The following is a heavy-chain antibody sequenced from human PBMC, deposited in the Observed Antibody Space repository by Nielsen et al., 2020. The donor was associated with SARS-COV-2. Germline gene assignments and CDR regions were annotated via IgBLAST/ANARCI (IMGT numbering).Heavy chain of an antibody. CDR3: ARHRTYYDFWSGYPTSPFDY. CDR2: IYYSGST. D-gene: IGHD3-3*01. V-gene: IGHV4-39*01. Sequence: RQAPGKGLEWIGSIYYSGSTYYNPSLKSRVTISVDTSKNQFSLKLSSVTAADTAVYYCARHRTYYDFWSGYPTSPFDYWGQGTLVTVSS. J-gene: IGHJ4*02.